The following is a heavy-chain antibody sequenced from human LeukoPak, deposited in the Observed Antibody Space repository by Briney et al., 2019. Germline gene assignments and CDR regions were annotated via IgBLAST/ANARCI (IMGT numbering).Heavy chain of an antibody. CDR1: GFTFSSYA. CDR2: ISYDGSNK. Sequence: GGSLRLSCAASGFTFSSYAMHWVRQAPGKGLEWVAVISYDGSNKYYADSVKGRFTISRDNSKNTLYLQMNSLRAEDTAVYYCAKSNGYGLVDIWGQGTMVTVSS. J-gene: IGHJ3*02. V-gene: IGHV3-30*04. CDR3: AKSNGYGLVDI. D-gene: IGHD3-10*01.